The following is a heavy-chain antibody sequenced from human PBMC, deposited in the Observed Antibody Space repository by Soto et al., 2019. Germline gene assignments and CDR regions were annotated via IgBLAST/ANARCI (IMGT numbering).Heavy chain of an antibody. CDR2: IIPIFGIV. D-gene: IGHD3-3*01. CDR3: ARARFEDFWSGYDYGMDV. CDR1: GGTFSSYA. J-gene: IGHJ6*02. V-gene: IGHV1-69*13. Sequence: ASVKVSCKASGGTFSSYAISWVRQAPGQGLEWMGGIIPIFGIVNHAQKFQGRVTITADASTSTAYMDLSSLRSEDTAVYYCARARFEDFWSGYDYGMDVWGQGTTVTVSS.